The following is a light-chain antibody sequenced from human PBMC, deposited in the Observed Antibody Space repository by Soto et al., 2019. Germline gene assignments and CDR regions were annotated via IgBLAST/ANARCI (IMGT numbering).Light chain of an antibody. Sequence: EIVLTQSPATLSLSPGERATLSCRASQSVSSYLAWYQQKPGQAPRLLIYDASNRATGIPARFSGSGSGTDFTLTISSLEPEDFAMYYCQHRSNWPPVTFGGGNKVEIK. CDR3: QHRSNWPPVT. V-gene: IGKV3-11*01. CDR1: QSVSSY. J-gene: IGKJ4*01. CDR2: DAS.